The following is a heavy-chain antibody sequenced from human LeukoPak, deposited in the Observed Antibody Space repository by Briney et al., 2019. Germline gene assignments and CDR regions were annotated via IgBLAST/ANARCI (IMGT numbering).Heavy chain of an antibody. Sequence: GRSLRLSCAASGFTFSSYGMHWVRQAPGKGLEWVAVISRDGSNKYYADSVKGRFTISRDNSKNTLYLQMNSLRGEDTAVYYCAREGAGYFDWLFELDYYYYGMDVWGQGTTVTVSS. CDR2: ISRDGSNK. V-gene: IGHV3-30*03. J-gene: IGHJ6*02. D-gene: IGHD3-9*01. CDR1: GFTFSSYG. CDR3: AREGAGYFDWLFELDYYYYGMDV.